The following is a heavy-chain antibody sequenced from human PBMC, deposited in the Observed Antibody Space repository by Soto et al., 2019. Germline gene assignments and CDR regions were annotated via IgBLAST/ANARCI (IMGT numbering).Heavy chain of an antibody. CDR3: ARERTYYYDSSGYYHGRAFDI. J-gene: IGHJ3*02. CDR1: GFTFSSYG. V-gene: IGHV3-33*01. CDR2: IWYDGSNK. D-gene: IGHD3-22*01. Sequence: TGGSLRLSCAASGFTFSSYGMHWVRQAPGKGLEWVAVIWYDGSNKYYADSVKGRFTISRDNSKNTLYLQMNSLRAEDTAVYYCARERTYYYDSSGYYHGRAFDIWGQGTMVTVSS.